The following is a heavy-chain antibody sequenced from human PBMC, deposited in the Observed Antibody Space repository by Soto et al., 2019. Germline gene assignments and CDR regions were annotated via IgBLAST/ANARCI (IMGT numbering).Heavy chain of an antibody. V-gene: IGHV1-69*12. J-gene: IGHJ6*02. D-gene: IGHD1-20*01. Sequence: QVQLVQSGAEVKEPGSSVKVSCQASGGTFSSSALSWVRQAPGQGLEWMGGIIPLFRTPDYAQQFQGRVTITADESTSTAYMELSSLRSEDTAIYYCARYNGRPHFGGNYYYITDVWGQGTTITVSS. CDR2: IIPLFRTP. CDR1: GGTFSSSA. CDR3: ARYNGRPHFGGNYYYITDV.